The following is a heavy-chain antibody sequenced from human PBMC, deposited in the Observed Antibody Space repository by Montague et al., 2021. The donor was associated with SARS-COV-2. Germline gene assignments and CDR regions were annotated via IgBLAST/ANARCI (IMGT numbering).Heavy chain of an antibody. Sequence: SETLSLTCAVHGGSFSTYSWNWIRQPPGKGLEWIGEIHHGGSTNYNPSLKGRVTISADTSKNQFSLKLTFVAAADTAVYYCARLGDGVVPSPILGVGPYYSYYYMDVWGKGTTVTVSS. D-gene: IGHD3-10*01. CDR1: GGSFSTYS. CDR3: ARLGDGVVPSPILGVGPYYSYYYMDV. CDR2: IHHGGST. J-gene: IGHJ6*03. V-gene: IGHV4-34*01.